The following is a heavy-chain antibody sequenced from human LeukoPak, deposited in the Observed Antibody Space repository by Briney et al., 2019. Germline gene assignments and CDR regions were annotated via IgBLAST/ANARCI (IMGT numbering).Heavy chain of an antibody. D-gene: IGHD3-10*02. V-gene: IGHV3-23*01. CDR3: AELGITMIGGV. CDR1: AFTFSNCA. CDR2: ISNSDSST. Sequence: GGSLRLSCAASAFTFSNCAMSWVRQAPGKGLEWVSTISNSDSSTYYADSVKGRFTISRDNAKNSLYLQMNSLRAEDTAVYYCAELGITMIGGVWGKGTTVTISS. J-gene: IGHJ6*04.